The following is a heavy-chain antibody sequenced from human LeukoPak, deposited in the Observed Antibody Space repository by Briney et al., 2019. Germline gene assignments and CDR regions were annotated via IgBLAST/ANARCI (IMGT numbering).Heavy chain of an antibody. CDR3: ARSDCSGGSCYRWFDP. V-gene: IGHV3-74*01. J-gene: IGHJ5*02. CDR1: GFTFSSYW. D-gene: IGHD2-15*01. CDR2: INSDGTST. Sequence: GGSLRLSCAASGFTFSSYWMHWVRQAPGKWLVWVSRINSDGTSTSYADSVKGRFTISRDNAKNTLYLQMNSLRAEDTAVYYCARSDCSGGSCYRWFDPWGQGTLVTVSS.